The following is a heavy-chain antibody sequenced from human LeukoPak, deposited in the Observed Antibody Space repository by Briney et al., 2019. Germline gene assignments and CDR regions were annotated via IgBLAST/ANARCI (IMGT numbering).Heavy chain of an antibody. D-gene: IGHD4-17*01. Sequence: GSLRLSCAASEFSVGSNYMTWVRQAPGKGLEWIGSIYHSGNTYYNPSLKSRVTISLDTSKNQFSLKLTSVTAADTAVYYCARAGYGDSDFDYWGQGTLVTVSS. CDR2: IYHSGNT. CDR3: ARAGYGDSDFDY. J-gene: IGHJ4*02. V-gene: IGHV4-38-2*01. CDR1: EFSVGSNY.